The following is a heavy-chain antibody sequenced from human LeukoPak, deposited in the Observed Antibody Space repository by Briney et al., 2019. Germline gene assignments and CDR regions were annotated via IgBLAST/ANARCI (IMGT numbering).Heavy chain of an antibody. J-gene: IGHJ4*02. CDR1: GFTFSSYG. D-gene: IGHD1-14*01. CDR3: ARHHRSFDY. Sequence: GGSLRLSCAASGFTFSSYGMHWVRQAPGKGLEWVAVISYDGSNKYYADSVKGRFTISRDNSKNTLYLQMNSLRAEDTAVYYCARHHRSFDYWGQGTLVTVCS. CDR2: ISYDGSNK. V-gene: IGHV3-30*03.